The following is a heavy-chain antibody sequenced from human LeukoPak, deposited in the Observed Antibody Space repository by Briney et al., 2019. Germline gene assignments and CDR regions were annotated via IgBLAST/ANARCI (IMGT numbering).Heavy chain of an antibody. J-gene: IGHJ4*02. D-gene: IGHD5-18*01. CDR3: ARLGGYSNGLRR. V-gene: IGHV4-59*01. CDR1: GGSISSYY. Sequence: SETLSLTCTVSGGSISSYYWSWIRQPPGKGLEWIGYIYYGGSTNYNPSLKSRVTISVDTSKNQFSLKLSSVTAADTAVYYCARLGGYSNGLRRWGQGTLVTVSS. CDR2: IYYGGST.